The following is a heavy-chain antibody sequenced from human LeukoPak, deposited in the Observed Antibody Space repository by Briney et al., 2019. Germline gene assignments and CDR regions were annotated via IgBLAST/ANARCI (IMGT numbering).Heavy chain of an antibody. CDR1: GFTFSDYY. CDR3: ARFYCSSTSCLEDY. Sequence: PGGSLRLSCAASGFTFSDYYMSWICQAPGKGLVWVSRINSDGSSTSYADSVKGRFTISRDNAKNTLYLQMNSLRAEDTAVYYCARFYCSSTSCLEDYWGQGTLVTVSS. J-gene: IGHJ4*02. V-gene: IGHV3-74*01. CDR2: INSDGSST. D-gene: IGHD2-2*01.